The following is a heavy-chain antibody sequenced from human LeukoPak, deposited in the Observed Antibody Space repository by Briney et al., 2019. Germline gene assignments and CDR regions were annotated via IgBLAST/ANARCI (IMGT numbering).Heavy chain of an antibody. D-gene: IGHD3-10*01. J-gene: IGHJ4*02. CDR3: ARGGEGAAIDYIDC. CDR2: INPNSGGS. V-gene: IGHV1-2*02. Sequence: ASVKVSCTASVYTFTGYYMHWVRRAPGQGLKWMGWINPNSGGSNYAQKSQARVTMTRHTSISTEYIVLSRLRSGDTAVYYCARGGEGAAIDYIDCWGQGTLVTVSS. CDR1: VYTFTGYY.